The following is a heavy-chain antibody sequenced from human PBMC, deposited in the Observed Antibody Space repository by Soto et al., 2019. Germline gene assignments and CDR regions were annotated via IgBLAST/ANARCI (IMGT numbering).Heavy chain of an antibody. CDR1: GFSFNCYA. Sequence: GGSLRLSCAASGFSFNCYAMSWVRKAPGKGLEWVSAISGSGGSTYYADSVEDRFTTSRDNSKNRLYLQMTSLRAEDTAVYYCAKSMMITFGGVIVTPFDYWGQVTLVTVSS. D-gene: IGHD3-16*02. V-gene: IGHV3-23*01. CDR3: AKSMMITFGGVIVTPFDY. CDR2: ISGSGGST. J-gene: IGHJ4*02.